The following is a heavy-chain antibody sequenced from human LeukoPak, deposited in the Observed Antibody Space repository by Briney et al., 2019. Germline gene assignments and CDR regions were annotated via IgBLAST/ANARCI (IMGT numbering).Heavy chain of an antibody. CDR2: MNPNSGNT. CDR3: ARGEKYYDFWSGYYTGCWFDP. V-gene: IGHV1-8*01. D-gene: IGHD3-3*01. J-gene: IGHJ5*02. Sequence: ASVKVSCKASGYTFTSYDINWVRQAPGQGLEWMGWMNPNSGNTAYAQKFQGRVTMTRNTSISTAYMELSSLRSEDTAVYYCARGEKYYDFWSGYYTGCWFDPWGQGTLVTVSS. CDR1: GYTFTSYD.